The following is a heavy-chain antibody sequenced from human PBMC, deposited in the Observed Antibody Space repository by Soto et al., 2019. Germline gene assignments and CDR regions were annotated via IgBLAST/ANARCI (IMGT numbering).Heavy chain of an antibody. J-gene: IGHJ4*02. D-gene: IGHD2-15*01. V-gene: IGHV3-13*01. CDR2: IGTAGDT. CDR1: GFTFSSYD. CDR3: ARAICSGGSCYSAFDY. Sequence: GGSLRLSCAASGFTFSSYDMHWVRQATGKGLEWVSAIGTAGDTYYPGSVKGRFTISRENAKNSLYLQMNSLRAGDTAVYYCARAICSGGSCYSAFDYWGQGTLVTVSS.